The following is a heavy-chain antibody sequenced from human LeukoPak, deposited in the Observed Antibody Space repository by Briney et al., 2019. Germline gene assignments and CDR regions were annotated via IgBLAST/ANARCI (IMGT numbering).Heavy chain of an antibody. Sequence: PGGSLRLSCAASGFTFSSYAMSWVRQAPGKGLEWVSAISGSGGSTYYADSVKGRFTISRDNSKNTLYLQMNSLRAEGTAVYYCAKGGVLRFLEWSWGGQGTLVTVSS. CDR2: ISGSGGST. CDR1: GFTFSSYA. J-gene: IGHJ4*02. V-gene: IGHV3-23*01. D-gene: IGHD3-3*01. CDR3: AKGGVLRFLEWSW.